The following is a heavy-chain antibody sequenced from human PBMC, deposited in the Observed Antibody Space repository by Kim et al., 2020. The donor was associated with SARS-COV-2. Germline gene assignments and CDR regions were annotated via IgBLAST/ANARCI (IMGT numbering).Heavy chain of an antibody. Sequence: SVKVSCKAPGDTFSKSSISWVRQAPGQGLEWMGNIIPIFETSNYAQKFQGRITIIADESTSTAYMELNSLRSDDTAVYYCARDSSGCMDVWGQGTTVTVSS. D-gene: IGHD3-22*01. CDR2: IIPIFETS. J-gene: IGHJ6*02. CDR3: ARDSSGCMDV. CDR1: GDTFSKSS. V-gene: IGHV1-69*13.